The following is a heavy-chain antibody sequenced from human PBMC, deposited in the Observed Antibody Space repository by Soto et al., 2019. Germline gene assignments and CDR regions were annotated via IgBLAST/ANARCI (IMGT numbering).Heavy chain of an antibody. CDR3: ARNGYSSSRYGWFDP. Sequence: SETLSLTCTVSGGSISSYYWSWIRQPPGKGLEWIGYIYYSGSTNYNPSLKSRVTISVDTSKNQFSLKLSSVTAADTAVYYCARNGYSSSRYGWFDPWGQGTLVTVSS. J-gene: IGHJ5*02. CDR1: GGSISSYY. V-gene: IGHV4-59*01. CDR2: IYYSGST. D-gene: IGHD6-13*01.